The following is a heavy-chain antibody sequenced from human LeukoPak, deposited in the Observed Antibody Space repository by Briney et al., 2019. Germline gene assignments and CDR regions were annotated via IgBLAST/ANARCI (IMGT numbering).Heavy chain of an antibody. V-gene: IGHV4-39*07. D-gene: IGHD2-21*02. CDR2: IYYPGST. Sequence: SETLSLTCTVSGGSFTSRSYFWAWIRQSPGKGLEWIASIYYPGSTFYNPSLKSRATISVDTSNHQLSLKVISVTAADTAVYYCARDHLCGGACSSDYDAFDIWGQGTVVTVSS. J-gene: IGHJ3*02. CDR1: GGSFTSRSYF. CDR3: ARDHLCGGACSSDYDAFDI.